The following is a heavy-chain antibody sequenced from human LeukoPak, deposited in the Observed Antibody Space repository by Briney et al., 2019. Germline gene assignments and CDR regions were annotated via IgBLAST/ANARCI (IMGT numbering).Heavy chain of an antibody. J-gene: IGHJ6*03. CDR3: ARPRSSSWSYYYYYYMDV. D-gene: IGHD6-13*01. V-gene: IGHV4-61*02. CDR2: IYTSGST. Sequence: SQTLSLTCTVSGGSISSGSYYWSWIRQPAGKGLEWIGRIYTSGSTNYNPSLKSRVTISVDTSKNQFSLKLSSVTAADTAVYYCARPRSSSWSYYYYYYMDVWGKGTTVTISS. CDR1: GGSISSGSYY.